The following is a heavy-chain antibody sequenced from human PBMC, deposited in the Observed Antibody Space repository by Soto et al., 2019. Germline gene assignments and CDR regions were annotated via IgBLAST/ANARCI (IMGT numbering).Heavy chain of an antibody. CDR1: GGTFSSYA. V-gene: IGHV1-69*13. D-gene: IGHD3-3*01. CDR2: IIPIFGTA. J-gene: IGHJ4*02. Sequence: ASVKVSCKASGGTFSSYAISWVRQAPGQGLEWMGGIIPIFGTANYAQKFQGRVTITADESTSTAYMELSSLRSEDTAVYYCARPEEEYYDFWSGYEFDYWGQGTLVTVSS. CDR3: ARPEEEYYDFWSGYEFDY.